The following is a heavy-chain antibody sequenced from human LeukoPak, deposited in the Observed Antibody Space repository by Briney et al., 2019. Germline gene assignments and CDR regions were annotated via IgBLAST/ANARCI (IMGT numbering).Heavy chain of an antibody. J-gene: IGHJ4*02. V-gene: IGHV1-69*04. CDR1: GYTFTGYY. D-gene: IGHD3-22*01. Sequence: ASVKVSCKASGYTFTGYYMHWVRQAPGQGLEWMGRIIPILGIANYAQKFQGRVTITADKSTSTAYMELSSLRSEDTAVYYCATGVRGITMILWGQGTLVTVSS. CDR3: ATGVRGITMIL. CDR2: IIPILGIA.